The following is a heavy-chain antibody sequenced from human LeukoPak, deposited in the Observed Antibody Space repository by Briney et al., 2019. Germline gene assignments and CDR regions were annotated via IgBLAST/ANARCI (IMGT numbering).Heavy chain of an antibody. V-gene: IGHV3-7*01. D-gene: IGHD6-13*01. CDR2: IKQDGSEK. CDR1: EFTFSGYW. J-gene: IGHJ4*02. Sequence: GGSLRLSCAASEFTFSGYWMSWVRQAPGKGLEWVANIKQDGSEKYCVDSVKGRFTISRDNAKNSLNLQMNSLTVEDTAVYYCASHSSWRFEYWGQGTLVTVSS. CDR3: ASHSSWRFEY.